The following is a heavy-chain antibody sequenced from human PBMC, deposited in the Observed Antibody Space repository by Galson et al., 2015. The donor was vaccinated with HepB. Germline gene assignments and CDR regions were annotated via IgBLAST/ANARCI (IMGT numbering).Heavy chain of an antibody. CDR3: AKLGSAGGFDY. Sequence: SLRLSCAASGFTFSTYSMNWVRQAPGKGLEWVSYISSSGGLIYYADSVRGRFTTSRDNSKNTLYLQMNSLRAEDTAVYFCAKLGSAGGFDYWGQGTLVTVSS. CDR1: GFTFSTYS. D-gene: IGHD6-19*01. CDR2: ISSSGGLI. V-gene: IGHV3-48*01. J-gene: IGHJ4*02.